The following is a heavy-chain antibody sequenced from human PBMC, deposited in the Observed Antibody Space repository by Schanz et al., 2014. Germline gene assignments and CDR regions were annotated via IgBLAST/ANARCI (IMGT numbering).Heavy chain of an antibody. CDR2: IYPDGST. Sequence: EVKLVESGGDLVQPGGSLRLSCAASGFTVDSNYMSWVRQAPGKGLEWVSIIYPDGSTNYGDSMKGRFTVSRDEWKNTLYLQMNSLRGEDSAVYYCARPSGSYFWAFDIWGQGTMVTVSS. CDR3: ARPSGSYFWAFDI. J-gene: IGHJ3*02. CDR1: GFTVDSNY. V-gene: IGHV3-66*01. D-gene: IGHD3-10*01.